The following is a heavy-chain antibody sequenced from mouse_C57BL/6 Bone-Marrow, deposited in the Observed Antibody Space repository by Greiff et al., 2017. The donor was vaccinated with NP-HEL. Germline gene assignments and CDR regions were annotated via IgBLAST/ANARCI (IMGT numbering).Heavy chain of an antibody. J-gene: IGHJ3*01. V-gene: IGHV1-81*01. CDR1: GYTFTSYG. CDR2: IYPRSGNT. D-gene: IGHD3-1*01. CDR3: ARLGPFAY. Sequence: QVQLQQSGAELARPGASEKLSCKASGYTFTSYGISWVKQRTGQGLEWIGEIYPRSGNTYYNEKFKGKATLTADKSSSTAYMELRSLTSEDSAVYFCARLGPFAYWGQGTLVTVSA.